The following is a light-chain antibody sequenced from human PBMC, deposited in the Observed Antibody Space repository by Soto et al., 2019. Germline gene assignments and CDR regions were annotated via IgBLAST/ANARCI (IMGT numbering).Light chain of an antibody. CDR1: QSVIYDSNNKDY. J-gene: IGKJ4*01. V-gene: IGKV4-1*01. CDR3: QQNYSIPRT. CDR2: CAS. Sequence: DIVMTQSPESLAVSLSERATINCKFSQSVIYDSNNKDYLAWYQQKPGQPPKLLIYCASTRGSGVPDRFSGSGSVTDFTLTISRLQAEDVAIYYGQQNYSIPRTFCGGTKVDIK.